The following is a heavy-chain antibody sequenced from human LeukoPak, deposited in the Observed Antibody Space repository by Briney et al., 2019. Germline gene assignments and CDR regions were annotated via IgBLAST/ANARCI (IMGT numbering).Heavy chain of an antibody. CDR2: IKQDGSEK. CDR3: ARDVTIFGVLIRFD. V-gene: IGHV3-7*01. J-gene: IGHJ4*02. CDR1: GFTFSSYW. D-gene: IGHD3-3*01. Sequence: GGSLRLSCAASGFTFSSYWMSWVRQAPGKGLEWVANIKQDGSEKYYVDSVKGRFTISRDNAKNSLYLQMNSLRAEDTAVYYCARDVTIFGVLIRFDWGQGTLDTVSS.